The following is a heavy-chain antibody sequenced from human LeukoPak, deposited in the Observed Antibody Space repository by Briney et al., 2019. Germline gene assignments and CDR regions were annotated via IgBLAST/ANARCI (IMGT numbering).Heavy chain of an antibody. Sequence: ASVKVSCKASGYTFTSYDINWVRQAPGQGLEWMGWINPNSGGTNYAQKFQGRVTMTRDTSISTAYMELSRLRSDDTAVYYCARDFLPNYYDSSGDPEGVDYWGQGTLVTVSS. V-gene: IGHV1-2*02. CDR3: ARDFLPNYYDSSGDPEGVDY. CDR2: INPNSGGT. J-gene: IGHJ4*02. CDR1: GYTFTSYD. D-gene: IGHD3-22*01.